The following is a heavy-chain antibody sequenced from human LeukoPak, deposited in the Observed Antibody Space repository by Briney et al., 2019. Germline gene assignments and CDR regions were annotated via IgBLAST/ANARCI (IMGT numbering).Heavy chain of an antibody. CDR1: GFTFSSYS. Sequence: GGSLRLSCAASGFTFSSYSMSWVRQAPGKGLEWVSVIYSGGSTYYADSVKGRFTISRDNSKNTLYLQMNSLRAEDTAVYYCARGGGDSSGSFDYWGQGTLVTVSS. J-gene: IGHJ4*02. D-gene: IGHD6-19*01. CDR2: IYSGGST. CDR3: ARGGGDSSGSFDY. V-gene: IGHV3-66*01.